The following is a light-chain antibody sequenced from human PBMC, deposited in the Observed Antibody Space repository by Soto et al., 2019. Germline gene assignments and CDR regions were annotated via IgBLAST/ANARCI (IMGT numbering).Light chain of an antibody. CDR2: DAS. Sequence: DIQMTQSPSTLSASVGDTVTITCRASQSISSWLSWYQQKPGKAPKVLVHDASSLESGVPSRFTGSGSGTEFTLTISSLQPDDFATYYCQRYNSYSWTFGQGTKVEIK. CDR3: QRYNSYSWT. V-gene: IGKV1-5*01. CDR1: QSISSW. J-gene: IGKJ1*01.